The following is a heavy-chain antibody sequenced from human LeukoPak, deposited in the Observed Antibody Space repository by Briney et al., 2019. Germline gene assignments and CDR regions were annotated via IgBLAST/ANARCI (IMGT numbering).Heavy chain of an antibody. J-gene: IGHJ4*02. CDR3: ATDLVGYSYGLSGYDY. CDR2: FDPEDGET. CDR1: GYTLTELS. V-gene: IGHV1-24*01. Sequence: ASVKVSCKVSGYTLTELSMHWVRQAPGKGLEWMGGFDPEDGETIYAQKFRGRVTMTEDTSTDTAYMELSSLRSEDTAVYYCATDLVGYSYGLSGYDYWGQGTLVTVSS. D-gene: IGHD5-18*01.